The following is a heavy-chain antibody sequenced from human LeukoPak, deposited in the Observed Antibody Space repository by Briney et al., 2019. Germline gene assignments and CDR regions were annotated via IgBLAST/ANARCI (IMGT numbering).Heavy chain of an antibody. CDR2: IYTSGST. CDR1: GGSISSGSYY. V-gene: IGHV4-61*02. J-gene: IGHJ6*03. Sequence: SETLSLTCTVSGGSISSGSYYWSWIRQPAGKGLEWIGRIYTSGSTNYNPSLKSRVTISVDTSKNQFSLKLSSVTAADTAVYYCARATLVPAARYYYYYYMDVWGKGTTVTVSS. CDR3: ARATLVPAARYYYYYYMDV. D-gene: IGHD2-2*01.